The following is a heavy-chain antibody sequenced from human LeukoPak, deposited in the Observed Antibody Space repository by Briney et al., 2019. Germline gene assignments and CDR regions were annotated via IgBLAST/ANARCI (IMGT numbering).Heavy chain of an antibody. CDR2: ISSSSSYI. CDR3: ARDNPRGYYAFDI. V-gene: IGHV3-21*04. J-gene: IGHJ3*02. CDR1: GFTFSSYS. Sequence: GGSLRLSCAASGFTFSSYSMDWVRQAPGKGLEWVSSISSSSSYIYYADSVKGRFTISRDNAKNSLYLQMNSLRAEDTAVYYCARDNPRGYYAFDIWGQGTMVTVSS. D-gene: IGHD5-12*01.